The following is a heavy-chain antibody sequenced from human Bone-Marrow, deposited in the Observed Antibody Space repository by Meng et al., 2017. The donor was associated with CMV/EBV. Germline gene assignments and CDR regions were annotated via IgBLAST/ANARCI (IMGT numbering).Heavy chain of an antibody. CDR1: GYSFTSYW. CDR2: IYPGDSDT. Sequence: GGSLRLSCKGSGYSFTSYWIGWVRQMPGKGLEWMGLIYPGDSDTRYSPSFQGQVTISADKSISTAYLQWSSLKASDTAMYYCARQRYCSSTSCPSAFDIWGQGTMVTVSS. CDR3: ARQRYCSSTSCPSAFDI. J-gene: IGHJ3*02. D-gene: IGHD2-2*01. V-gene: IGHV5-51*01.